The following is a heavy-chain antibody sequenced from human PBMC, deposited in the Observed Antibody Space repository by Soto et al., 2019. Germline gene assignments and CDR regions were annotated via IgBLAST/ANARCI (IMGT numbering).Heavy chain of an antibody. J-gene: IGHJ6*02. Sequence: PSETLSLTCTVSGGSISSGGYYWSWIRQHPGKGLEWIGYIYYSGSTYYNPSLKSRVTISVDTSKNQFSLKLSSVTAADTAVYYCARDRSYGSGSYYNVDYYGMDVWGQGTTATVSS. CDR1: GGSISSGGYY. CDR3: ARDRSYGSGSYYNVDYYGMDV. D-gene: IGHD3-10*01. CDR2: IYYSGST. V-gene: IGHV4-31*03.